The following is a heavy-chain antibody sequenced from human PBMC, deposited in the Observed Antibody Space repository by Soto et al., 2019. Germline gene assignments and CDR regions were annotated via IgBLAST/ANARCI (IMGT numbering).Heavy chain of an antibody. Sequence: QVQLQQWGAGLLKPSETLSLTCAVYGGSFSGYYWSWIRQPPGKGLEWIGEINHSGSTNYNPSLKSRGTISVDTSKNQFSLKLSSVTAADTAVYYCARGRHIVVVIADSWYFDLWGRGTLVTVSS. CDR3: ARGRHIVVVIADSWYFDL. D-gene: IGHD2-21*01. CDR2: INHSGST. CDR1: GGSFSGYY. V-gene: IGHV4-34*01. J-gene: IGHJ2*01.